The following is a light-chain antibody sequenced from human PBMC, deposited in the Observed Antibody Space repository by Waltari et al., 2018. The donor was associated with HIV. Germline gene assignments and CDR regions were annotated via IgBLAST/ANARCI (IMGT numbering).Light chain of an antibody. CDR3: ASWDGGLSGFV. CDR2: ITG. J-gene: IGLJ1*01. V-gene: IGLV1-47*02. Sequence: QAVLIQPPLPSGPPGQSVSISCSGTIDNIGTCDVYWYHQSPGIALQCILSITGQRASGVPDRFSGSKSGTSASLVISGLRSEEEADYYCASWDGGLSGFVFGTGTKVTVL. CDR1: IDNIGTCD.